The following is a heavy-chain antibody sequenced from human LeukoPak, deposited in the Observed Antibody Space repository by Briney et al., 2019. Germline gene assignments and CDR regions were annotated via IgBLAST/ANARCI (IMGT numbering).Heavy chain of an antibody. D-gene: IGHD2-15*01. CDR3: ARGFDCSAGNCYPAFDI. CDR2: IYYSGNT. V-gene: IGHV4-59*01. Sequence: ASETLSLTCTVPGGSISSYYWSWIRQPPGKGLEWIGYIYYSGNTNYNPSLKSRVTISLDTSNNQLSLRLSSVTAADTAVYYCARGFDCSAGNCYPAFDIWGQGTMVTVSS. CDR1: GGSISSYY. J-gene: IGHJ3*02.